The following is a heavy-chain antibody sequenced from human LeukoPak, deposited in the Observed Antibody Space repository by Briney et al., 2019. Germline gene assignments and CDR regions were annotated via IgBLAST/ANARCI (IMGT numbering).Heavy chain of an antibody. J-gene: IGHJ5*02. CDR1: GLTVSNHW. CDR3: ASLDTAKQPLANH. CDR2: IREERGQE. V-gene: IGHV3-7*03. Sequence: GGSPRLSCVASGLTVSNHWMSWVRQAPGKGLEWVANIREERGQEYYVDSVKGRFTISKNSAKNSLYLQMNTLRAEDTAMYYCASLDTAKQPLANHWGQGTLVTVSS. D-gene: IGHD5-18*01.